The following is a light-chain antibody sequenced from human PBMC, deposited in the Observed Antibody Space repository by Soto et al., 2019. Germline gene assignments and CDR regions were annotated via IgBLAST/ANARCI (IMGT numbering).Light chain of an antibody. V-gene: IGKV1-27*01. J-gene: IGKJ4*01. CDR1: QGISNY. Sequence: DVQMTQAPSSLSASVGDRVTITCRASQGISNYLAWYQQKPGQVPKLLIYAASISQSGVPSRFSGSGSGTEFTTTISSLLPEDVATYYCQKYNGAPRTFGGGTKVEIK. CDR2: AAS. CDR3: QKYNGAPRT.